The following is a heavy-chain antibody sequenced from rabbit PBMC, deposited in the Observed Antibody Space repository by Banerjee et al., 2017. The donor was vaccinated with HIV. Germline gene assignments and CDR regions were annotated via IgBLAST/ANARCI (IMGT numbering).Heavy chain of an antibody. CDR1: GIDFSSSYW. CDR2: IGTSSGTT. Sequence: QSLEESGGDLVKPGASLTLTCTASGIDFSSSYWICWVRQAPGKGLEWIACIGTSSGTTYYASWAKGRFTISKTSSTTVTLQMTSLTAADTATYFCAREGGGISRYIDLWGPGTLVTVS. V-gene: IGHV1S40*01. D-gene: IGHD8-1*01. CDR3: AREGGGISRYIDL. J-gene: IGHJ6*01.